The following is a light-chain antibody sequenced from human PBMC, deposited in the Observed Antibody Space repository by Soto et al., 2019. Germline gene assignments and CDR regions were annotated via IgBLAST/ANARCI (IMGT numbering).Light chain of an antibody. J-gene: IGKJ2*01. CDR1: QSVLYSSNNKNY. Sequence: DIVMTQSPDSLAVSLGERATINCKSSQSVLYSSNNKNYLAWYQQKPGQPPKLLIYWASTRESGVPDRFSGRGSGTDFTLTISSLQAEDVAVYYCQQYYSTPHPFGQGTKLEIK. V-gene: IGKV4-1*01. CDR2: WAS. CDR3: QQYYSTPHP.